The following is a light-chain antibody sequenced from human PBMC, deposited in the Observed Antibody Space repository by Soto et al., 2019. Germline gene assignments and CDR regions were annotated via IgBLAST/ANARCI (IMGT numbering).Light chain of an antibody. CDR3: QQYNNWPPWT. CDR2: GAI. J-gene: IGKJ1*01. V-gene: IGKV3-15*01. CDR1: QTLSSRH. Sequence: EIVLTQSPGTLSLSPGERATLSCRASQTLSSRHLAWYQQKPGQAPRLLIYGAITRATGIPARLSGSGSGTEFTLTISSLQSEDFAVYYCQQYNNWPPWTFGQGTKV.